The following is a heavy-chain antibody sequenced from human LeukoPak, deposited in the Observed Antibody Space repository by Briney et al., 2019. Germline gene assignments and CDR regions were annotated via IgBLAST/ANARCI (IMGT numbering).Heavy chain of an antibody. CDR2: IYYTGST. V-gene: IGHV4-59*01. CDR3: ARVGGWEPKLHGVTFDY. D-gene: IGHD1-26*01. Sequence: PSETLSLTCTVSSGSISSYDWSWIRQPPGKGLEWIWYIYYTGSTNYNPSLKSRVTMSADTSKNQFSLKLSSVTAADTAVYFCARVGGWEPKLHGVTFDYLGQGTLVTVSS. J-gene: IGHJ4*02. CDR1: SGSISSYD.